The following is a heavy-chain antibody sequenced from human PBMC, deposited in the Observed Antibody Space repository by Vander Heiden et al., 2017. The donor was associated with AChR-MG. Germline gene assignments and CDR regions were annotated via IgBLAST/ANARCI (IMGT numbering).Heavy chain of an antibody. Sequence: QVQLVESGGGVVQPGRSLRLSCAVSGFTFSSYAMHWVRQAPGKGLEWVAVISNDGSSKYYADSVKGRITISRDNSENTLYLQMNSLRADDTAVYYCARGNIIGYGYGPGDYWGQGTLVTVSS. J-gene: IGHJ4*02. V-gene: IGHV3-30-3*01. CDR2: ISNDGSSK. CDR1: GFTFSSYA. D-gene: IGHD5-18*01. CDR3: ARGNIIGYGYGPGDY.